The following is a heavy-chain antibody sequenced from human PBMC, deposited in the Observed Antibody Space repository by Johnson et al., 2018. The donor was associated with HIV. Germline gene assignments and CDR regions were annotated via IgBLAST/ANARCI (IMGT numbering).Heavy chain of an antibody. D-gene: IGHD6-6*01. CDR3: AKGPNGQLDDAFHI. J-gene: IGHJ3*02. Sequence: EVQLVESGGDLVKPGGSLRLSCAASGFTFDDYAMHWVRQAPGKGLEWVSGISWNSGSIGYADSVKGRFTISRDNSKNTLYLQMNSLRAEDTAVYYCAKGPNGQLDDAFHIWGQGTMVTVSS. CDR2: ISWNSGSI. CDR1: GFTFDDYA. V-gene: IGHV3-9*01.